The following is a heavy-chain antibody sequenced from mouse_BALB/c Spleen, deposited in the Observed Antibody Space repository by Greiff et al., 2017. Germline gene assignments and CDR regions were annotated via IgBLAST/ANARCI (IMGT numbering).Heavy chain of an antibody. D-gene: IGHD2-4*01. CDR3: ARPYYDYAWFAY. V-gene: IGHV2-9*02. J-gene: IGHJ3*01. Sequence: VKLMESGPGLVAPSQSLSITCPVSGFSLTSYGVHWVRQPPGKGLEWLGVIWAGGSTNYNSALMSRLSISKDNSKSQVFLKMNSLQTDDTAMYYCARPYYDYAWFAYWGQGTLVTVSA. CDR1: GFSLTSYG. CDR2: IWAGGST.